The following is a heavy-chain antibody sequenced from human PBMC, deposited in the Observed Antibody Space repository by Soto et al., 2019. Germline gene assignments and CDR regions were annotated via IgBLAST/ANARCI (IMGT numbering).Heavy chain of an antibody. CDR1: GFTFSNFW. CDR3: GKGHFFLALDC. D-gene: IGHD2-21*01. CDR2: IKEDGSEK. Sequence: EVQLEESGGGLVQPGGSLRLSCAASGFTFSNFWMTWVRQAPGKGLEWVASIKEDGSEKYYVDSVKGRFTISRDNAKNSLSLQMNSLRAEDTAEYFCGKGHFFLALDCRGQGTLVTVSS. V-gene: IGHV3-7*05. J-gene: IGHJ4*02.